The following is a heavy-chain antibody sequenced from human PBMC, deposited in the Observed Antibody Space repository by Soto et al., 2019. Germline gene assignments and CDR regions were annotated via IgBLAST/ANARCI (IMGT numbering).Heavy chain of an antibody. Sequence: QVQLVQSGAEVKKPGSSVKVSCKASGGTFSSYTISGVRQAPGQGLEWMGRIIPILGIADYAQKFQGRVTITADKSTSTAYMELNSLRSVDTAVYYCAREQVILGTYGMDVWGQGTTVTVSS. CDR3: AREQVILGTYGMDV. V-gene: IGHV1-69*08. D-gene: IGHD2-15*01. CDR2: IIPILGIA. CDR1: GGTFSSYT. J-gene: IGHJ6*02.